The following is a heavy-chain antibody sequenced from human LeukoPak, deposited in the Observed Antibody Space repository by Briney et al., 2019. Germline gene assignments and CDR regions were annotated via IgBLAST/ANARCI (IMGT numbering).Heavy chain of an antibody. J-gene: IGHJ3*02. Sequence: KTGGSPRLSCAASGFTFSSYTMNWVRQAPGKGLEWVSSISSSGTSIFYADSVKGRFAISGDNAKNSLYLQMSSLRDEDTAVYYCARDDFYAFDIWGQGTMVTVSS. CDR2: ISSSGTSI. D-gene: IGHD2-21*02. CDR3: ARDDFYAFDI. V-gene: IGHV3-21*01. CDR1: GFTFSSYT.